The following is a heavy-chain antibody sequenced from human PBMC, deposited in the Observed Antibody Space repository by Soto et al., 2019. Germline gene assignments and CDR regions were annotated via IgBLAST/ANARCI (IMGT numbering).Heavy chain of an antibody. D-gene: IGHD6-13*01. J-gene: IGHJ4*02. Sequence: QVQLVESGGGVVQPGGSLRLSCAASGFTFSRYAMHWVRQAPGKGLEWLAILSYGGVNNYYADSVKGRFTISRDNSKSTLYLLMNNLKPDDTAVYYCARQILVAAGLNSPFDYWGQGTLLSLSS. V-gene: IGHV3-30-3*01. CDR3: ARQILVAAGLNSPFDY. CDR1: GFTFSRYA. CDR2: LSYGGVNN.